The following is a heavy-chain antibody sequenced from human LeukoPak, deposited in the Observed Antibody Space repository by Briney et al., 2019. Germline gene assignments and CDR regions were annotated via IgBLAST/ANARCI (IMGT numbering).Heavy chain of an antibody. J-gene: IGHJ5*02. V-gene: IGHV3-30*02. CDR3: ARAGGRSWFDP. CDR1: GFSFNTYG. CDR2: IRYDGNNK. Sequence: GSLRLSCAASGFSFNTYGMNWVRQAPGKGLEWVAFIRYDGNNKYYADSVKGRFTISRDNSKNTVYLQMHSLKTDDTAVYYCARAGGRSWFDPWGQGTLVTVSS.